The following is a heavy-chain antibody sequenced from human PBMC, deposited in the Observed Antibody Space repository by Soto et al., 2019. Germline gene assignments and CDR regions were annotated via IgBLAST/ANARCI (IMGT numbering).Heavy chain of an antibody. CDR3: ARSQGSSWSRGGFDY. D-gene: IGHD6-13*01. CDR1: GYSFTSYW. CDR2: IYPGDSDT. Sequence: EVQLVQSGAEVKKPGESLKISCKGSGYSFTSYWIGWVRQMPGKGLEWMGIIYPGDSDTRYSPSFQDQVTISAAKSISTASLQWSSLKASDTAMYYCARSQGSSWSRGGFDYWGQGTLVTVSS. V-gene: IGHV5-51*01. J-gene: IGHJ4*02.